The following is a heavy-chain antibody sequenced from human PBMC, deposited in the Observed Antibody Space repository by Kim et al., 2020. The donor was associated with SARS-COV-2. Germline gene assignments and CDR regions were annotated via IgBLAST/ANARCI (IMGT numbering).Heavy chain of an antibody. Sequence: GGSLRLSCAASGFTFSSYEMNWVRQAPGKGLEWVSYITSSGSTIYYEDSVKGRFTISRDNAKNSLYLQMNSLRAEDTAVYFCARDTRAVAGNGDYWGQGTLVTVSS. CDR3: ARDTRAVAGNGDY. CDR2: ITSSGSTI. D-gene: IGHD6-19*01. J-gene: IGHJ4*02. V-gene: IGHV3-48*03. CDR1: GFTFSSYE.